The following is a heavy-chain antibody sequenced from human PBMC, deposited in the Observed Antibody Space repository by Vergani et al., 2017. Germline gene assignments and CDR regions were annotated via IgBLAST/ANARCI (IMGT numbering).Heavy chain of an antibody. Sequence: EVQLVQSGEEVKKPGESLKISCKGSGYSFTSYWIGWVRQMPGKGLEYMGIIYPGDSDTRYRPSFQGQVTTSAAKSISTAYLQWSRLKASDTAMYYCARLALGGGYCSSTSCPKYFQHWGRGNLVTVSS. D-gene: IGHD2-2*01. CDR2: IYPGDSDT. CDR1: GYSFTSYW. V-gene: IGHV5-51*01. J-gene: IGHJ1*01. CDR3: ARLALGGGYCSSTSCPKYFQH.